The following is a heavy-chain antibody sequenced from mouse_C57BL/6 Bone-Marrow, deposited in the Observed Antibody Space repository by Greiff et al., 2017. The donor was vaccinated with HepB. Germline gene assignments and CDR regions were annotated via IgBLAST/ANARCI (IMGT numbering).Heavy chain of an antibody. D-gene: IGHD2-2*01. CDR3: TSCWRLGGSWFAY. J-gene: IGHJ3*01. Sequence: VQVVESGAELVRPGASVKLSCKASGYTFTDYEMHCVKQTPVHGLEWIGAIDPETCGTAYNQKFKGKATLTADKSSSTAYMELRSLTSEDSAVYYRTSCWRLGGSWFAYWGQGTLVTVSA. V-gene: IGHV1-23*01. CDR2: IDPETCGT. CDR1: GYTFTDYE.